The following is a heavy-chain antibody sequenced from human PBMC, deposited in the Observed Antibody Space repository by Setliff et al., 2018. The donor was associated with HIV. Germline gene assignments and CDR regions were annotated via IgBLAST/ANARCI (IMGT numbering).Heavy chain of an antibody. CDR3: ARARLQGIVTAVGPRDNCLDP. CDR1: GYSFINYG. D-gene: IGHD1-26*01. J-gene: IGHJ5*02. Sequence: ASVKVSCKASGYSFINYGISWVRQAPGQGLEWMGWISAYNGNTDYAPRFLGRVTMTTDTFTSTAYMELRSLTSDDPAVYYCARARLQGIVTAVGPRDNCLDPWGQGTRVTVSS. CDR2: ISAYNGNT. V-gene: IGHV1-18*01.